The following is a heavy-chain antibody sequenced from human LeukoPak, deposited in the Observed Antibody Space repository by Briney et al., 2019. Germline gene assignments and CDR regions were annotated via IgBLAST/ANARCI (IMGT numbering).Heavy chain of an antibody. CDR2: TYPDDSDT. CDR3: ARRTFGDYYFDY. V-gene: IGHV5-51*01. Sequence: GESLKISCKGSGYRFTSYWIGWVRQMPGKGLEWMGITYPDDSDTRYSPSFQGQVTISADKSISTAHLQWSSLKASDTAIYYCARRTFGDYYFDYWGQGTLVTVSS. J-gene: IGHJ4*02. D-gene: IGHD4-17*01. CDR1: GYRFTSYW.